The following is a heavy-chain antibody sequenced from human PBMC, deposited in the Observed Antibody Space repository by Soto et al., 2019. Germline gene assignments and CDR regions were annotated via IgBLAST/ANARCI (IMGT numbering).Heavy chain of an antibody. CDR3: AISGAGYSSSWSDYYYGMDV. D-gene: IGHD6-13*01. Sequence: SQTLSLTCAISGDSVSSNSAAWNWIRQSPSRGLEWLGRTYYRSKWYNDYAVSVKSRITINPDTSKNQLSLQLNSVTPEDTAVYYCAISGAGYSSSWSDYYYGMDVWGQGTTVTVSS. V-gene: IGHV6-1*01. CDR1: GDSVSSNSAA. CDR2: TYYRSKWYN. J-gene: IGHJ6*02.